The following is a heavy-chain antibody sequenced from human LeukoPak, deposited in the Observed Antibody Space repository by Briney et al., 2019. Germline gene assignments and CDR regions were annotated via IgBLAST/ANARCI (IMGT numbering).Heavy chain of an antibody. CDR1: GVTFSSYG. D-gene: IGHD3-10*01. Sequence: GGSLRLSCAASGVTFSSYGMHWVRQAPGKGLEWVAVISYDGSNKYYADSVKGRFTISRDNSKNTLYLQMNSLRAEDTAVYYCAKDISRVVRGVILVHIWGQGTMVAVSS. CDR3: AKDISRVVRGVILVHI. J-gene: IGHJ3*02. V-gene: IGHV3-30*18. CDR2: ISYDGSNK.